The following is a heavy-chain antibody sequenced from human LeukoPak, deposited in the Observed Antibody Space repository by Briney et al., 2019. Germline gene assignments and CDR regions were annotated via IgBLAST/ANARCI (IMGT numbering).Heavy chain of an antibody. D-gene: IGHD6-13*01. V-gene: IGHV5-51*01. CDR1: GYRFTSYW. Sequence: GESLKISCKGSGYRFTSYWIGWVRQMPGKGLEWIGIVYPGDSDTRYSPSFQGQVTISADKSISTAYLQWSSLKASDTAMYYCARQVDCDSSSCFGFDPWGQGTLVIVSS. CDR3: ARQVDCDSSSCFGFDP. J-gene: IGHJ5*02. CDR2: VYPGDSDT.